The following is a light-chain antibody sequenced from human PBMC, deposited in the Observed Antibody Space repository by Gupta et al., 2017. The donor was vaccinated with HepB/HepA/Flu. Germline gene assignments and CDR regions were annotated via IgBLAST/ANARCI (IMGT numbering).Light chain of an antibody. J-gene: IGLJ3*02. V-gene: IGLV1-44*01. CDR1: RSNIGSNT. Sequence: QSVLTQPPSASGTPGQRVTISCSGSRSNIGSNTANWSQQLPGTAPKLRIYSNNQRPSGVPDRFSGSKSGTSASLAISGLQSEDEADYYCAAWDDSLNVVFGGGTKLTVL. CDR2: SNN. CDR3: AAWDDSLNVV.